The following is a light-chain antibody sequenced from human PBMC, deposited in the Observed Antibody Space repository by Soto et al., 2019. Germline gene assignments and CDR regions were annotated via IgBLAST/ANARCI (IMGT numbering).Light chain of an antibody. Sequence: ELVLTHSAGTLSLTPGERATLSCRASQSVSSSYLAWYQQKPGQAPRLLIYGASTRATGIPDRFSGSGSGTDFTLTISRLEPEDFAVYYCQQYGSSRTFGQGTKVDIK. J-gene: IGKJ1*01. CDR1: QSVSSSY. V-gene: IGKV3-20*01. CDR3: QQYGSSRT. CDR2: GAS.